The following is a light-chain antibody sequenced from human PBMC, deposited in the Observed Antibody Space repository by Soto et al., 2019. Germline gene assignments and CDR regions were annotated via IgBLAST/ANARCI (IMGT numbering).Light chain of an antibody. CDR3: SAFTGTTYV. V-gene: IGLV2-14*03. CDR2: DVS. Sequence: QSVLTQPASVSGSPGQSITISCTGASSDMWGNNYVSWYQHYPGKAPKLMLCDVSNRPSGVSDRFSGSKSGNTASLTISGLQAEDEADYYCSAFTGTTYVFGTGTKVTVL. J-gene: IGLJ1*01. CDR1: SSDMWGNNY.